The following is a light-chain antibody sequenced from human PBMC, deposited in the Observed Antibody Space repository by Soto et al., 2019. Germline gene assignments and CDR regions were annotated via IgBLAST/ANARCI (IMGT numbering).Light chain of an antibody. V-gene: IGLV1-40*01. CDR1: SSNIGAGYD. Sequence: QSVLTQPPSASGTPGQRVTISCSGSSSNIGAGYDVHWYRQLPGAAPKLVIFGNRNRPSGVPERFSGSKSGTSASLAITGLQGEDEADYYCQAYDYSLTASVFGGGTKVTVL. J-gene: IGLJ3*02. CDR2: GNR. CDR3: QAYDYSLTASV.